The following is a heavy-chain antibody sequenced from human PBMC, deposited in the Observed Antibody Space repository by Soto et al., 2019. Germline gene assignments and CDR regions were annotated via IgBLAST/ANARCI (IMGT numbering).Heavy chain of an antibody. D-gene: IGHD3-22*01. CDR2: IKSLTDGGAT. CDR1: RFSFSNAW. CDR3: TADLPDNWFDP. J-gene: IGHJ5*02. Sequence: GGSLRLSCATSRFSFSNAWMNWVRQAPGRGLEWVGRIKSLTDGGATDYAAPVKGRFTITRDDSKDTLYLHMNNLKTEDTAMYFCTADLPDNWFDPWGQGTLVTVSS. V-gene: IGHV3-15*01.